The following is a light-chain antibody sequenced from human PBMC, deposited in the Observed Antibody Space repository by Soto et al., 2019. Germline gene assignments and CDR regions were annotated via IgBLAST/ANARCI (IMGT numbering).Light chain of an antibody. Sequence: DIQITQAPSSLPASVGDRVTITCRASQTIGNYLNWYQQRPGKAPNLLISAASTLQSGVPSRFSGSGSGTDFTLTITSLQPEDFATYYCQQSYNTPRTVGQGTNVDI. CDR3: QQSYNTPRT. J-gene: IGKJ1*01. CDR2: AAS. CDR1: QTIGNY. V-gene: IGKV1-39*01.